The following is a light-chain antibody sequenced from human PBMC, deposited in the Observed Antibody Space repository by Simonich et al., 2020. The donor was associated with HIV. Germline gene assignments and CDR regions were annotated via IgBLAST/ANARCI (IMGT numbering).Light chain of an antibody. V-gene: IGLV5-45*01. Sequence: QAVVTQPASLSASPGASARLTCTFRSGINVGTYRISWYQQKPGSRPQYLLRYKSDSDKQQGSGVPSRFSGSKDASANTGILLISGLQSEDEADYYCMIWHSSAWVFGGGTKLTVL. CDR1: SGINVGTYR. CDR3: MIWHSSAWV. J-gene: IGLJ3*02. CDR2: YKSDSDK.